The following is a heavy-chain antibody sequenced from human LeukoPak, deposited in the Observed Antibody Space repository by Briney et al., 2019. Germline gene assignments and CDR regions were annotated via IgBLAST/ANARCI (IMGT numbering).Heavy chain of an antibody. Sequence: PSETLSLTCAVYGGSFSGYYWSWIRQPPGKGLEWIGEINHSGSTNYNPSLKSRVTISVDTSKNQFSLKLSSVTAADTAVYYCARGGYYSDFDYWGQGTLVTVSS. J-gene: IGHJ4*02. CDR2: INHSGST. CDR1: GGSFSGYY. D-gene: IGHD3-22*01. CDR3: ARGGYYSDFDY. V-gene: IGHV4-34*01.